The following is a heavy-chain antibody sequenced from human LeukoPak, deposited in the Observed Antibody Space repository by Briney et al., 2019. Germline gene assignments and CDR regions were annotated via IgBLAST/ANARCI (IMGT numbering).Heavy chain of an antibody. CDR1: GYIFMQYG. D-gene: IGHD3/OR15-3a*01. CDR3: ARRTGYNSYYMDV. CDR2: ISTYNGNA. V-gene: IGHV1-18*01. J-gene: IGHJ6*03. Sequence: ASVKVSCKASGYIFMQYGISWVRQAPGQGLEWMAWISTYNGNANYAQKFQGRVTMTTDTSTSTAYMELRSLGSDDTAVYYCARRTGYNSYYMDVWGQGTTVIVSS.